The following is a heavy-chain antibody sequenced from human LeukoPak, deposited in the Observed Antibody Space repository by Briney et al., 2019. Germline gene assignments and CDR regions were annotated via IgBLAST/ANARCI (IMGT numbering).Heavy chain of an antibody. CDR3: AIQMTMIVVVPYFDY. D-gene: IGHD3-22*01. Sequence: GGSLRLSCEASGFTFNDYYMAWIRQAPGKGLEWVSFISSNGATKYYAESVKGRFTVPTDNAKNSLYLYMNSLRDDDTAVYYCAIQMTMIVVVPYFDYWGQGTLVTVSS. V-gene: IGHV3-11*04. CDR2: ISSNGATK. J-gene: IGHJ4*02. CDR1: GFTFNDYY.